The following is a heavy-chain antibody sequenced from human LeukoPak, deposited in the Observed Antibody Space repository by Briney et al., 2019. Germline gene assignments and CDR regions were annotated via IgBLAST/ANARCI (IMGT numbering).Heavy chain of an antibody. CDR3: ARVYRLGIAASGY. V-gene: IGHV1-8*01. J-gene: IGHJ4*02. D-gene: IGHD6-25*01. CDR2: MNPNSGNT. Sequence: ASVKVSCKASGYTFTSYDINWVRQATGQGLEWMGWMNPNSGNTGYAQKFQGRVTMTRNTSMSTAYMELSSLRSEDTAVYYCARVYRLGIAASGYWGQGTLVTVSS. CDR1: GYTFTSYD.